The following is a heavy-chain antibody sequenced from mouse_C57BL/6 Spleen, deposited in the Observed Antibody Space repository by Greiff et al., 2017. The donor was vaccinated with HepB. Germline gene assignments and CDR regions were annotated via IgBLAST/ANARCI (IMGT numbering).Heavy chain of an antibody. V-gene: IGHV1-54*01. CDR2: INPGSGGT. J-gene: IGHJ3*01. CDR3: ARGGNYYGSSMAY. D-gene: IGHD1-1*01. CDR1: GYAFTNYL. Sequence: VQLQQSGAELVRPGTSVKVSCKASGYAFTNYLIEWVKQRPGQGLEWIGVINPGSGGTNYNEKFKGKATLTADKSSSTAYMQLSSLTSEDSAVYICARGGNYYGSSMAYWGQGTLVTVSA.